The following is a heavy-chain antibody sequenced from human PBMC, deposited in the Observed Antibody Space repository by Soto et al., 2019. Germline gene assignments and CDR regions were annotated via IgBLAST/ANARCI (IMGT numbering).Heavy chain of an antibody. D-gene: IGHD5-18*01. Sequence: PSETLSLTCAVSVGSFTSNNWWTCVRQPPGQGLEWIGEIYRTGSTNYNPSLKSRVTISLDKSENQFSLKVTSLTAADTAVYYCVRALRHTAMVYPWFDPWGQGTLVTVSS. CDR2: IYRTGST. CDR1: VGSFTSNNW. V-gene: IGHV4-4*02. J-gene: IGHJ5*02. CDR3: VRALRHTAMVYPWFDP.